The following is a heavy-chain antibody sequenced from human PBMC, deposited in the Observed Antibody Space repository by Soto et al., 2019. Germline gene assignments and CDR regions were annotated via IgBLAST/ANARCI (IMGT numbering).Heavy chain of an antibody. V-gene: IGHV1-18*01. Sequence: QVQLVQSGAEVKKPGASVKVSCKASGYTFTSYGISWVRQAPGQGLEWMGWISAYNGNTNYAQKLQGRVTMTTDTSTSTAYMELRRLRSDDTAVYYCARDPLGYDFWSDYAPDYYGMDVWGQGTTVTVSS. J-gene: IGHJ6*02. CDR2: ISAYNGNT. CDR1: GYTFTSYG. CDR3: ARDPLGYDFWSDYAPDYYGMDV. D-gene: IGHD3-3*01.